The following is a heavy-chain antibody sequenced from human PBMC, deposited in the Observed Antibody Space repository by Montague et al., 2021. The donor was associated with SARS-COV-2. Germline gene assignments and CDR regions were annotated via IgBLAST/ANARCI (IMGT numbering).Heavy chain of an antibody. CDR1: GFSFRTSGMC. J-gene: IGHJ5*01. D-gene: IGHD2-2*01. CDR2: IDWDDNK. Sequence: PALVKPTQTLTLTCTFSGFSFRTSGMCVSWVRQPPGKAPEWHARIDWDDNKYYNPSLKTRLSISKDTSKNQVVLIMTNMDPVDTATYYIARMCYPKYDWLDPWGRGTLVTVSS. CDR3: ARMCYPKYDWLDP. V-gene: IGHV2-70*13.